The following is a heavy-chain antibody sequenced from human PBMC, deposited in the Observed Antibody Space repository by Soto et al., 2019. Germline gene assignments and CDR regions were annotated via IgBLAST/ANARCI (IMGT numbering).Heavy chain of an antibody. Sequence: SVKVSCKASGGTFSSYAISWVRQAPGQGLEWMGGIIPIFGTANYAQKFQGRVTITADKSTSTAYMELSSLRFEDTAVYYCGVDGYNSGGLTNWGQGTLVTVS. J-gene: IGHJ4*02. CDR1: GGTFSSYA. D-gene: IGHD3-10*01. CDR3: GVDGYNSGGLTN. V-gene: IGHV1-69*06. CDR2: IIPIFGTA.